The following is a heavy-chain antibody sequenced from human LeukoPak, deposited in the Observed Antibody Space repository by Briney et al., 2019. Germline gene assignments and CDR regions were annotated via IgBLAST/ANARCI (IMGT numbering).Heavy chain of an antibody. CDR2: ITCSGDRT. CDR3: AFGYHQGCLVSDY. D-gene: IGHD6-19*01. V-gene: IGHV3-23*01. J-gene: IGHJ4*02. Sequence: ESLTLTCTASGWSFNSYAGGWVRQTPGKGLQWVSTITCSGDRTFYADSVNGRFTISRAYSKNTLHLQRNSLTADDTAVYYGAFGYHQGCLVSDYWGQGTLVTVS. CDR1: GWSFNSYA.